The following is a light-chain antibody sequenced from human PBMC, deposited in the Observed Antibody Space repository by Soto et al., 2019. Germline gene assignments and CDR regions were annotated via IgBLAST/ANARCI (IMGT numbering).Light chain of an antibody. CDR2: GAS. CDR1: QSVSSS. J-gene: IGKJ1*01. V-gene: IGKV3-15*01. Sequence: VMTDSPATLSVSPGDTATLACRASQSVSSSLAWYQQKPGQPPRLLIYGASTRATGIPARFSGSGSGTEFTLTISSLQSEDFAVYYCQQYNNWSQTFGQGTKVDI. CDR3: QQYNNWSQT.